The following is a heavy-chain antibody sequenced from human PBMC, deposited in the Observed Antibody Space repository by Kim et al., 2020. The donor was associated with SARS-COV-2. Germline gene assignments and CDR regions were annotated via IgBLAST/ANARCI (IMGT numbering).Heavy chain of an antibody. D-gene: IGHD6-13*01. J-gene: IGHJ4*02. V-gene: IGHV3-7*04. CDR2: IKQDGSEK. CDR1: GFIFSSYW. Sequence: GGSLRHSCAASGFIFSSYWMSWVRQVPGKGLEWVANIKQDGSEKYYLDSVKGRFTISRDNSKNSLYLQMNTLRAEDTAVYYCARGYTSSWYRTLRYWGQGTLVTVSS. CDR3: ARGYTSSWYRTLRY.